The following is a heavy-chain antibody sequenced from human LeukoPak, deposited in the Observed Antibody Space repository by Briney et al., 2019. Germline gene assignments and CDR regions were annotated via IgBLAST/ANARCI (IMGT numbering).Heavy chain of an antibody. Sequence: GASVKVSCKASGYTFTGYYMHWVRQAPGQGLEWMGWISAYNGNTNYAQKLQGRVTMTTDTSTSTAYMELRSLRSDDTAVYYCARDSVPADYGDPAYYYYYYMDVWGKGTTVTISS. CDR3: ARDSVPADYGDPAYYYYYYMDV. V-gene: IGHV1-18*04. D-gene: IGHD4-17*01. CDR1: GYTFTGYY. CDR2: ISAYNGNT. J-gene: IGHJ6*03.